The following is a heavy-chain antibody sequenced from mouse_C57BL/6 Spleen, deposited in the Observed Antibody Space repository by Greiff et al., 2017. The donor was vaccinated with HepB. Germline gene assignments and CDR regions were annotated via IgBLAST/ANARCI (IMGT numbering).Heavy chain of an antibody. Sequence: QVQLKESGPELVKPGASVKISCKASGYAFSSSWMNWVKQRPGKGLEWIGRIYPGDGDTNYNGKFKGKATLTADKSSSTAYMQRSSLTSEDSAVYFCAREIFDGYWYFDVWGTGTTVTVSS. CDR3: AREIFDGYWYFDV. V-gene: IGHV1-82*01. CDR1: GYAFSSSW. CDR2: IYPGDGDT. J-gene: IGHJ1*03. D-gene: IGHD2-3*01.